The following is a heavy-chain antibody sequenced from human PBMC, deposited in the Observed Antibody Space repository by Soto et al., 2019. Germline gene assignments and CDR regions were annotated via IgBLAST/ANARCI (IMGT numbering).Heavy chain of an antibody. CDR1: GGSISNYY. Sequence: QVQLQESGPGLVKPSETLSLTCTVSGGSISNYYCSWIRQPPGKGLEWIGYIYYSGSTNYNPSLKSRVTISVDTSKSQFSLKLSSVTAADTAVYYCARARAATLSDYWGQGTLVTVSS. V-gene: IGHV4-59*01. J-gene: IGHJ4*02. CDR3: ARARAATLSDY. D-gene: IGHD2-15*01. CDR2: IYYSGST.